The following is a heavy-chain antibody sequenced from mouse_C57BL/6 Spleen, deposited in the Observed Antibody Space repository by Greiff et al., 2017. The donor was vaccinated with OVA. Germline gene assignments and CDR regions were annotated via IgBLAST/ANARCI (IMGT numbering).Heavy chain of an antibody. J-gene: IGHJ1*03. CDR3: ARIFNYDYDWYFDV. D-gene: IGHD2-4*01. CDR2: ISSGSSTI. CDR1: GFTFSDYG. V-gene: IGHV5-17*01. Sequence: EVKLMESGGGLVKPGGSLKLSCAASGFTFSDYGMHWVRQAPEKGLEWVAYISSGSSTIYYADTVKGRFTISRDNAKNTLFLQMTSLRSEDTAMYYCARIFNYDYDWYFDVWGTGTTVTVSS.